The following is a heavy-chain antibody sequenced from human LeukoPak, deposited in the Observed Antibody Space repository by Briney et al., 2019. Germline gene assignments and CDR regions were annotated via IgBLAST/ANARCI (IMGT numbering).Heavy chain of an antibody. CDR1: GGTFSRYA. J-gene: IGHJ4*02. V-gene: IGHV1-69*01. D-gene: IGHD5-24*01. CDR3: ARDHEVATIRYFDY. CDR2: IIPIVGTA. Sequence: GASVNVSCKAPGGTFSRYAISWVRQAPGQGLEWMGGIIPIVGTATYAQKFQGRVTITADESTSTAYMELSRLRSEDTAFYYCARDHEVATIRYFDYWGQGTLVTVSS.